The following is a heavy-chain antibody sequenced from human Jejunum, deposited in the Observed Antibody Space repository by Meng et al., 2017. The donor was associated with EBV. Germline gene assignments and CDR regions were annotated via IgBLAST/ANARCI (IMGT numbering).Heavy chain of an antibody. D-gene: IGHD3-10*01. J-gene: IGHJ5*02. CDR1: GFSLSTKKLG. CDR2: IYWDDNR. Sequence: QITFKDSGPMLVKPTETLTLTCTVSGFSLSTKKLGVGWIRQSPGKALEWLAVIYWDDNRRYSPSLKNRLTITKDTSKNQVVLKMTNMDPVDTATYYCAHSLARISSYGNWFGTWGQGTLVTVSS. CDR3: AHSLARISSYGNWFGT. V-gene: IGHV2-5*02.